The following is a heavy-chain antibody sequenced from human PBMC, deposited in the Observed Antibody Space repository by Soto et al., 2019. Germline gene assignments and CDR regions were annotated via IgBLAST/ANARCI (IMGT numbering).Heavy chain of an antibody. D-gene: IGHD6-19*01. CDR2: ISSSSSYI. V-gene: IGHV3-21*01. J-gene: IGHJ5*02. CDR1: GFTFSSYS. CDR3: ASSVAGRYWFDP. Sequence: GGSLRLSCAASGFTFSSYSMNWVRQAPGKGLEWVSSISSSSSYIYYADSVKGRFTISRDNAKNSLYLQMNSLRAEDTAVYYCASSVAGRYWFDPWGQGTLVTVSS.